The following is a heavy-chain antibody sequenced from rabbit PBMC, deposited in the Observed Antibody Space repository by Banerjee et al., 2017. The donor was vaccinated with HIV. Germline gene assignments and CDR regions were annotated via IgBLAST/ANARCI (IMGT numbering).Heavy chain of an antibody. CDR3: ARGSSYYSYYYVMGL. CDR2: IHTNGGST. Sequence: LEESGGGLVTPEGSLPLTYKASGFDHSAYYFMCGVRRATGLGLELIACIHTNGGSTWYASCVNGRFTISRSTSLNTVNLKMTSLTAADTATYFCARGSSYYSYYYVMGLWGPGTLVTVS. J-gene: IGHJ6*01. V-gene: IGHV1S43*01. D-gene: IGHD8-1*01. CDR1: GFDHSAYYF.